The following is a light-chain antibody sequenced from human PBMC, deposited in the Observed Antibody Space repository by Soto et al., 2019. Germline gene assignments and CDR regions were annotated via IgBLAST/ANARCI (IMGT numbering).Light chain of an antibody. CDR2: GVS. V-gene: IGKV3-15*01. CDR3: HQHNGWPLT. CDR1: QTVNNY. Sequence: IVMTQSPATLSVFPGDRANLSCRASQTVNNYLAWYQQKPGPAPRLLIYGVSTTATGIPDRFSGSGSGTEFTLAINSLQPEDSAVCCCHQHNGWPLTFGAGPKVDIK. J-gene: IGKJ4*01.